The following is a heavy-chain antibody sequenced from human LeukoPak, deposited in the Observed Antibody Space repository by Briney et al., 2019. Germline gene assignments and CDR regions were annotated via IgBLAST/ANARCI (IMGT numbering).Heavy chain of an antibody. CDR3: AREPRLGLRWKSFDY. Sequence: KPSETLSLTCTVSGYSISSGYYWGWIRQPPGKGLEWIGSIYHSGSTYYNPSLKSRVTISVDTSKNQFSLKLGSVTAADTAVYYCAREPRLGLRWKSFDYWGQGTLVTVSS. V-gene: IGHV4-38-2*02. CDR2: IYHSGST. J-gene: IGHJ4*02. CDR1: GYSISSGYY. D-gene: IGHD4-23*01.